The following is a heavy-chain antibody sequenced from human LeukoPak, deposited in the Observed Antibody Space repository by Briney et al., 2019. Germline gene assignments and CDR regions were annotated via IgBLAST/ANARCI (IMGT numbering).Heavy chain of an antibody. Sequence: ASVKVSCKASGYTFTSYGISWVRQAPGQGLEWMGWINAYNGHATYAQKLQGRVTMTTDTSTSIGFMELRSLRSDDTAVYYCARDQSHIPDVWGKGTTVTVSS. V-gene: IGHV1-18*01. CDR1: GYTFTSYG. J-gene: IGHJ6*04. CDR3: ARDQSHIPDV. CDR2: INAYNGHA.